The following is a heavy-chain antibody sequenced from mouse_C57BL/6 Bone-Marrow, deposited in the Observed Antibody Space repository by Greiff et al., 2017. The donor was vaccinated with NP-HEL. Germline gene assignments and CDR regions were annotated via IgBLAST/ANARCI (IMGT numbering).Heavy chain of an antibody. CDR1: GYTFTSYG. D-gene: IGHD2-12*01. CDR3: ARGSPHVTTEGARYFDV. V-gene: IGHV1-81*01. J-gene: IGHJ1*03. CDR2: IYPRSGNT. Sequence: QVQLQQSGAELARPGASVKLSCKASGYTFTSYGISWVKQRTGQGLEWIGEIYPRSGNTYYNEKFKGKATLTADKSSSTAYMELRSLTSEDSAVYFCARGSPHVTTEGARYFDVWGTGTTVTVSS.